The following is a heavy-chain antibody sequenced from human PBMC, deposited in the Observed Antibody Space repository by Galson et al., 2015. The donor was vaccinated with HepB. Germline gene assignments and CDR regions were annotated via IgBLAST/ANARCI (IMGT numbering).Heavy chain of an antibody. D-gene: IGHD2-21*01. Sequence: SLRLSCAASGFSFKTYWMGWVRQAPGKGLEWVANIKQDGSEKYYVDSVKGRFTVSRDDATNSLYLQMNSLRAEDTGVYYCGRNLIVPVPPVTLAHYYGMDVWGQVTTVSVSS. V-gene: IGHV3-7*01. J-gene: IGHJ6*02. CDR3: GRNLIVPVPPVTLAHYYGMDV. CDR2: IKQDGSEK. CDR1: GFSFKTYW.